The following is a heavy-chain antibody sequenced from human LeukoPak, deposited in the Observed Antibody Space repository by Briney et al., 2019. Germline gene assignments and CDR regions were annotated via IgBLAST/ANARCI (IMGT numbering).Heavy chain of an antibody. V-gene: IGHV4-39*01. CDR3: ARYKGVVPAAIYWFDP. Sequence: SETLSLTCTVSGGSISRSDYYWGWIRQPPGKGLEWIGYIYYSGTTYYNPSLKSRVTISVDTSKNQFSLRLSSVTAADTAVYYCARYKGVVPAAIYWFDPWGQGTLVTVSS. CDR2: IYYSGTT. CDR1: GGSISRSDYY. D-gene: IGHD2-2*01. J-gene: IGHJ5*02.